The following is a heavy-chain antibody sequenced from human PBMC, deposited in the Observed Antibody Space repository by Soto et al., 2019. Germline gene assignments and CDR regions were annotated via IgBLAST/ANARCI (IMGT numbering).Heavy chain of an antibody. V-gene: IGHV4-59*01. CDR2: IYYSGST. Sequence: SEALSLTCTVSVGAISSYYWRWIRQPPGKGLEWIGYIYYSGSTNYNPSLKSRVTISVDTSKNQFSLKLSSVTAADTAVYYCARDPGHRGWFDPWGQGTLVTVSS. J-gene: IGHJ5*02. D-gene: IGHD3-16*02. CDR1: VGAISSYY. CDR3: ARDPGHRGWFDP.